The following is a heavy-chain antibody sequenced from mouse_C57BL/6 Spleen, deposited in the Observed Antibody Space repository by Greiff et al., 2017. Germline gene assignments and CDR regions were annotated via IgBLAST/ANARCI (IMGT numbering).Heavy chain of an antibody. CDR3: AIGLGRGRGFDY. J-gene: IGHJ2*01. CDR1: GYTFTSYG. Sequence: VQRVESGAELARPGASVKLSCKASGYTFTSYGISWVKQRTGQGLEWIGEIYPRSGNTYYNEKFKGKATLTADKSSSTAFMELRSLTSEDSAVYFCAIGLGRGRGFDYWGQGTTLTVSS. V-gene: IGHV1-81*01. D-gene: IGHD3-1*01. CDR2: IYPRSGNT.